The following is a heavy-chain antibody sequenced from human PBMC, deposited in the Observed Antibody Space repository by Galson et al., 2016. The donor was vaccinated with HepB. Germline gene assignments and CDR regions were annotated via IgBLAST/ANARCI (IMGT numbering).Heavy chain of an antibody. V-gene: IGHV3-30-3*01. CDR1: GFIFSSYA. CDR2: ISYDGSNK. J-gene: IGHJ4*02. Sequence: SLRLSCAASGFIFSSYAMHWVRQAPGKGLEWVAIISYDGSNKYYADSVKGRFTISRDNSKNTLYLQMNSLRAEDTAVYYCGKDYDSSAYYIPADYWGQGTLVTVSS. CDR3: GKDYDSSAYYIPADY. D-gene: IGHD3-22*01.